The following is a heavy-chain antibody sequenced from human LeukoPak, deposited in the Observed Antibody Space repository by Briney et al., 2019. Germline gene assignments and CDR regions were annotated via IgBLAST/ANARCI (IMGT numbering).Heavy chain of an antibody. J-gene: IGHJ5*02. CDR3: ARDGPPKRYFDPDQQWFDP. Sequence: SETLSLTCTVSGGSISSYYWSWIRQPAGKGLEWIGRIYTSGSTNYNPSLKSRVTISVDTSKNQFSLKLSSVTAADPAVYYCARDGPPKRYFDPDQQWFDPWGQGTLVTVSS. V-gene: IGHV4-4*07. CDR2: IYTSGST. CDR1: GGSISSYY. D-gene: IGHD3-9*01.